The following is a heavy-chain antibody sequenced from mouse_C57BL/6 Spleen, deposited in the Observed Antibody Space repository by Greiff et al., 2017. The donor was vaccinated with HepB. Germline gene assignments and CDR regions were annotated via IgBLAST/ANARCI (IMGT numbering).Heavy chain of an antibody. D-gene: IGHD3-2*02. Sequence: VQLQQSGAELVRPGASVKLSCKASGYTFTDYYINWVKQRPGQGLEWIARIYPGSGNTYYNEKFKGKATLTAEKSSSTAYMQLSSLTSEDSAVYFCARDSSGPYYAMDYWGQGTSVTVSS. J-gene: IGHJ4*01. CDR3: ARDSSGPYYAMDY. V-gene: IGHV1-76*01. CDR2: IYPGSGNT. CDR1: GYTFTDYY.